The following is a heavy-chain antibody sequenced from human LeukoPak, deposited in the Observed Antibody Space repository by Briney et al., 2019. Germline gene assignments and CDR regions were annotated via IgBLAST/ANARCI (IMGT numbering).Heavy chain of an antibody. Sequence: PGRSLRLSCAPSGFTFSSYAMHWVRQAPGKGLEWVAVISYDGSNKYYADSVKGRFTISRDNSKNTLYLQMNSLRAEDTAVYYCARGYYDIFALDYWGQGTLVTVSS. J-gene: IGHJ4*02. V-gene: IGHV3-30-3*01. D-gene: IGHD3-9*01. CDR2: ISYDGSNK. CDR3: ARGYYDIFALDY. CDR1: GFTFSSYA.